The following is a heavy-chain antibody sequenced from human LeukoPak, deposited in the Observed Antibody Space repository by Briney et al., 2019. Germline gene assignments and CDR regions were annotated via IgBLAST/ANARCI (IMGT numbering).Heavy chain of an antibody. V-gene: IGHV3-53*01. J-gene: IGHJ4*02. Sequence: GGSLRLSCTVSGFTVSSNPWRWVRQAPGKGLEWVSFIYSGGDTHYSDSVKGRFTTSRENSKNTLYLQMNSLRAEDTAIYYCSRRAGEYSHPYDYWGQGTLVTVSS. CDR2: IYSGGDT. D-gene: IGHD2-15*01. CDR1: GFTVSSNP. CDR3: SRRAGEYSHPYDY.